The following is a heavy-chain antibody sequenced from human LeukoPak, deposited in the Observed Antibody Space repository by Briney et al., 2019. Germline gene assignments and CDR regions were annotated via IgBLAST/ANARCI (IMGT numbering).Heavy chain of an antibody. CDR1: GFTFSSYA. D-gene: IGHD3-10*01. CDR3: AREYDTMVRGVGDAFDI. V-gene: IGHV3-30-3*01. J-gene: IGHJ3*02. Sequence: GSLRLSCAASGFTFSSYAMHWVRQAPGKGLEWVAVISYDGSNKYYADSVKGRFTIFRDNSKNTLYLQMNSLRAEDTAVYYCAREYDTMVRGVGDAFDIWGQGTMVTVSS. CDR2: ISYDGSNK.